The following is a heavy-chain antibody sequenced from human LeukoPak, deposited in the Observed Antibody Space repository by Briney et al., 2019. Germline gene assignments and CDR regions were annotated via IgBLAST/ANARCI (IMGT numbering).Heavy chain of an antibody. V-gene: IGHV3-7*01. J-gene: IGHJ4*02. CDR1: GFTFSSYW. CDR3: ARRRGYSYVHKGGYNYVHKGGYYFDY. Sequence: GGSLRLSCAASGFTFSSYWMSWVRQAPGKGLEWVANIKQDGSEKYYVDSVKGRFTISRDNAKNSLYLQMNSLRAEDTAVYYCARRRGYSYVHKGGYNYVHKGGYYFDYWGQGTLVTVSS. CDR2: IKQDGSEK. D-gene: IGHD5-18*01.